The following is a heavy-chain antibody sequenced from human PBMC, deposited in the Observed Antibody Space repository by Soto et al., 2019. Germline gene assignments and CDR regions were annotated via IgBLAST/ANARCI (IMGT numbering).Heavy chain of an antibody. CDR2: IYSSGST. CDR3: ASLNLSFDP. J-gene: IGHJ5*02. Sequence: QVQLQESGPGLVKPSQTLSLTCTVSGASISSGDSFWSWIRQPPGKGLEWIAYIYSSGSTYYNPCLKRPVAISIDTSKNQFSLNLSSLTAADTAVYYCASLNLSFDPWGQGTLVTVSS. CDR1: GASISSGDSF. V-gene: IGHV4-30-4*01.